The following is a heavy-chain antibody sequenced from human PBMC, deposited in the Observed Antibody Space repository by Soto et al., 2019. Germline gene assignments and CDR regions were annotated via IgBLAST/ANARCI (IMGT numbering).Heavy chain of an antibody. V-gene: IGHV1-18*04. J-gene: IGHJ6*02. Sequence: VASVKVSCKASGYTFTGYGISWVRQAPGQGLEWMGWISAYNGNTNYAQKLQGRVTMTTDTSTSTAYMELRSLRSDDTAVYYCARVGDPYYYYGMDVWGQGTTGTVSS. CDR2: ISAYNGNT. CDR3: ARVGDPYYYYGMDV. CDR1: GYTFTGYG. D-gene: IGHD1-26*01.